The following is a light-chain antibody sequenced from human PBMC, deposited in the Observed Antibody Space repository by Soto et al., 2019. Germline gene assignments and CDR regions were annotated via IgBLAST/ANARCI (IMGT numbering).Light chain of an antibody. J-gene: IGKJ3*01. CDR3: QQYYSYPFT. CDR2: AAS. CDR1: QGISSY. Sequence: AILMTQSPSSFSSSTGDRVTITCRASQGISSYLAWYQQKPGKAPKLLIYAASTLQSGVPSRFSGSGSGTDSTLTISLLQSEDVATYYRQQYYSYPFTFGPGTKVDIK. V-gene: IGKV1-8*01.